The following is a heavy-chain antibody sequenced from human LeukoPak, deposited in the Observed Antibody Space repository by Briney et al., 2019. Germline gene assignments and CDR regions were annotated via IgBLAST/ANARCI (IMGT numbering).Heavy chain of an antibody. CDR3: ARGDTPNSGSYSDDAFDI. V-gene: IGHV1-18*01. D-gene: IGHD1-26*01. J-gene: IGHJ3*02. CDR1: GYTFTSYG. CDR2: ISAYNGNT. Sequence: ASVKVSCKASGYTFTSYGISWVRQAPGQGLEWMGWISAYNGNTNYAQKLQGRVTTTTDTSTSTAYMELRSLRSDDTAVYYCARGDTPNSGSYSDDAFDIWGQGTMVTVSS.